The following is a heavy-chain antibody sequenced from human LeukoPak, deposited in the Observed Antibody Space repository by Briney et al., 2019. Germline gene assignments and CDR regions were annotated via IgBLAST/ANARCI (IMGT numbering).Heavy chain of an antibody. Sequence: WASVKVSCEASGYTFTGYYMHWVRQAPGQGLEWMGWINPNSYGTNYAQKFQGRVTMTRDTSISTAYMELSRLRSDDTAVYYCARGGRVTTVVTLLDYWGQGTLVTVSS. CDR1: GYTFTGYY. CDR3: ARGGRVTTVVTLLDY. D-gene: IGHD4-23*01. J-gene: IGHJ4*02. CDR2: INPNSYGT. V-gene: IGHV1-2*02.